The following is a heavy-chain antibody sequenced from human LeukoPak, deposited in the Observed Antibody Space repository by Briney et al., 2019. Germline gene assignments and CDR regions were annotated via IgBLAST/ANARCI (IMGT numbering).Heavy chain of an antibody. V-gene: IGHV3-53*01. CDR2: IYTGGST. CDR3: ARDVSMDY. CDR1: GFTVSSNY. D-gene: IGHD2-8*01. Sequence: GGSLRLACAASGFTVSSNYMNGVRQAPGKGLEWVSVIYTGGSTYYADSVKGRFTISRDNSKNTLYLQMNSLRAEDTAIYYCARDVSMDYWGQGTLVTVSS. J-gene: IGHJ4*02.